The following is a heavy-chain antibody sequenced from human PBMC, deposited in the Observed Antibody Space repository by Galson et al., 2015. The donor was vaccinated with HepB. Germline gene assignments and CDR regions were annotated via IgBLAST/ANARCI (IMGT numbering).Heavy chain of an antibody. Sequence: SLRLSCAASGFTFSSYGMHWVRQAPGKGLEWVAFIRYDGSNKYYADSVKGRFTISRDNSKNTLYLQMNSLRAEDTAVYYCAKDLWELVGETFDIWGQGTMVTVSS. V-gene: IGHV3-30*02. CDR1: GFTFSSYG. D-gene: IGHD1-26*01. CDR3: AKDLWELVGETFDI. CDR2: IRYDGSNK. J-gene: IGHJ3*02.